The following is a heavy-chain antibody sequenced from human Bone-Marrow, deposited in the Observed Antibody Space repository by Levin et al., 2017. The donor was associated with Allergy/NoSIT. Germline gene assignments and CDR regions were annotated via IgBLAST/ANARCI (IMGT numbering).Heavy chain of an antibody. V-gene: IGHV3-23*01. J-gene: IGHJ4*02. CDR3: AREDNWNYDY. Sequence: PGESLKISCAASGFTFSRYPMAWVRQAPGQGLEWVSGMSGSGGRTVYADSVKGRFTISRDNSKNIMYLQMNSLRVEDTALYYCAREDNWNYDYWGQGTLVTVSS. CDR2: MSGSGGRT. D-gene: IGHD1-7*01. CDR1: GFTFSRYP.